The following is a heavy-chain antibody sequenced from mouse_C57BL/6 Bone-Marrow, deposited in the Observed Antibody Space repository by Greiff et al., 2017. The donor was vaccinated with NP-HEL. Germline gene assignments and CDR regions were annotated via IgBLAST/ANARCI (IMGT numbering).Heavy chain of an antibody. Sequence: EVKLMESGGGLVKPGGSLKLSCAASGFTFSSYAMSWVRQTPEKRLEWVATISDGGSYTYSPDNVKGRFTLSRDNAKNNLYLQMSHLKSEDTAMYYCERDYYGSSSEDYWGQGTTLTVSS. D-gene: IGHD1-1*01. V-gene: IGHV5-4*01. CDR3: ERDYYGSSSEDY. CDR2: ISDGGSYT. CDR1: GFTFSSYA. J-gene: IGHJ2*01.